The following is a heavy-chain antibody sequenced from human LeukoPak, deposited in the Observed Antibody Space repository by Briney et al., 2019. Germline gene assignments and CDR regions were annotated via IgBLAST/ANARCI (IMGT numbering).Heavy chain of an antibody. D-gene: IGHD5-12*01. V-gene: IGHV4-30-2*01. CDR3: AREYIPFQGVATGAYFDY. Sequence: PSETLSLTCTVSGGSISSGGYYWSWIRQPPGKGLEWIGYIYHSGSTYYNPSLKSRVTISVDRSKNQFSLKLSSVTAADTAVYYCAREYIPFQGVATGAYFDYWGQGTLVTVSS. CDR2: IYHSGST. CDR1: GGSISSGGYY. J-gene: IGHJ4*02.